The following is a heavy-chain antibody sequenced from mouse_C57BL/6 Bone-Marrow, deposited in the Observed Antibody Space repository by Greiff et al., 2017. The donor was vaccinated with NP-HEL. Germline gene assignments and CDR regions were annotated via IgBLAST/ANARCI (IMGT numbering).Heavy chain of an antibody. CDR2: ISNLAYSI. D-gene: IGHD1-1*01. J-gene: IGHJ4*01. CDR3: ARRGYYYGSSSYAMDY. Sequence: EVKVVESGGGLVQPGGSLKLSCAASGFTFSDYGMAWVRQAPRKGPEWVAFISNLAYSIYYADTVTGRFTISRENAKNTLYLEMSSLRSEDTAMYYCARRGYYYGSSSYAMDYWGQGTSVTVSS. CDR1: GFTFSDYG. V-gene: IGHV5-15*01.